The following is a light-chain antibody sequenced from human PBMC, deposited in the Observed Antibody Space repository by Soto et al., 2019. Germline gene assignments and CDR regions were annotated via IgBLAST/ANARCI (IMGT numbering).Light chain of an antibody. V-gene: IGKV3-15*01. CDR3: QQYNNWPIT. J-gene: IGKJ5*01. Sequence: IVLAQSPATLSFSPCDRATLSCRASQSVSSYLAWYQQKPGQAPRLLIYGASTRATGLPARFSGSGSGTEFTLTISSLQSEDFAVYYCQQYNNWPITFGQGTRLEIK. CDR1: QSVSSY. CDR2: GAS.